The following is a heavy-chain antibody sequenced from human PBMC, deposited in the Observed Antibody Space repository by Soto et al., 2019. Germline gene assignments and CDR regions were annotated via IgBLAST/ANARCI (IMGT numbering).Heavy chain of an antibody. Sequence: LRLSCAASGFTFSSYAMSWVRQAPGKGLEWVSAISGSGGSTYYADSVKGQVTISADRSLNTAYLQWCSLKASDTAMYYCARQGGPDTPMIIDYWGQGTLVTVSS. J-gene: IGHJ4*02. CDR3: ARQGGPDTPMIIDY. V-gene: IGHV3-23*01. CDR2: ISGSGGST. D-gene: IGHD5-18*01. CDR1: GFTFSSYA.